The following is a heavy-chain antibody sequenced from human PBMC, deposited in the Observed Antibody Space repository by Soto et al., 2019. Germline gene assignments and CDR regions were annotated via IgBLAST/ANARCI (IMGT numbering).Heavy chain of an antibody. J-gene: IGHJ6*02. CDR2: IWYDGSNK. V-gene: IGHV3-33*01. Sequence: PVGSLRLSCAASGFTFSSYGMHWVRQAPGKGLEWVAVIWYDGSNKYYADSVKGRFTISRDNSKNTLYLQMNSLRAEDTAVYYCARGLNVVVVAAMDVWGQGTTVTVSS. CDR1: GFTFSSYG. D-gene: IGHD2-15*01. CDR3: ARGLNVVVVAAMDV.